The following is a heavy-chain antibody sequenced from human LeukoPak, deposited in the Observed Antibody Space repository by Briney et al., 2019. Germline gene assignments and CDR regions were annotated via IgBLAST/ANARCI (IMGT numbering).Heavy chain of an antibody. CDR3: ARAKEIQWLVPDY. CDR1: GGTFSSYA. V-gene: IGHV1-18*01. D-gene: IGHD6-19*01. CDR2: ISAYNGNT. J-gene: IGHJ4*02. Sequence: GASVKVSCKASGGTFSSYAISWVRQAPGQGLEWMGWISAYNGNTNYAQKLQGRVTMTTDTSTSTAYMELRSLRSDDTAVYYCARAKEIQWLVPDYWGQGTLVTVSS.